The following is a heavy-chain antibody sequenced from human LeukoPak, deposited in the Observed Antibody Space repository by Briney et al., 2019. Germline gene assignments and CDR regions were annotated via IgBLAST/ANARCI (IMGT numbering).Heavy chain of an antibody. CDR2: IYYSGST. J-gene: IGHJ5*02. D-gene: IGHD2-2*02. V-gene: IGHV4-59*01. Sequence: SETLSLTCTVSGGSISNYYWSWIRKPPGKGLEYIGYIYYSGSTNYNPSLKSRVTISVDTSKNQFSLKLSSVTAADTAVYYCARGGRGDIVVVPAAIRNWFDPWGQGTLVTVSS. CDR3: ARGGRGDIVVVPAAIRNWFDP. CDR1: GGSISNYY.